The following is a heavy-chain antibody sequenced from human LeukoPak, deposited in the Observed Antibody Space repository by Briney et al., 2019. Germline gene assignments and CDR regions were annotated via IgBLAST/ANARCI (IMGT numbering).Heavy chain of an antibody. Sequence: GGSLRLSCAASGFTSSSYSMNWVRQAPGKGLEWASSISSSSSYIYYADSVKGRFTISRDNAKNSLYLQMNSLRAEDTAVYYCARDFNYDSSGYNLWGQGTLVTVSS. V-gene: IGHV3-21*01. J-gene: IGHJ4*02. CDR3: ARDFNYDSSGYNL. CDR1: GFTSSSYS. CDR2: ISSSSSYI. D-gene: IGHD3-22*01.